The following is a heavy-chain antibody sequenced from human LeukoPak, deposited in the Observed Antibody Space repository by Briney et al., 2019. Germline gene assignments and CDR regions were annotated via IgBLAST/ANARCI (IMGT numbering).Heavy chain of an antibody. J-gene: IGHJ5*02. CDR3: ARHLASWFDP. CDR1: GVSISSDY. Sequence: SETLSLTCTVSGVSISSDYWSWIRLPPGKGLEWIGYIHYSGSTKYNPSLRSRVTVSVDTSKNQFSLKMSSVTAADAAVYYCARHLASWFDPWGQGTLVTVSS. CDR2: IHYSGST. V-gene: IGHV4-59*08.